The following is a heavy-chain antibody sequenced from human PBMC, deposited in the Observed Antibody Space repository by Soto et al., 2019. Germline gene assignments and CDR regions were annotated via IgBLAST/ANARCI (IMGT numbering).Heavy chain of an antibody. Sequence: XSVKVSCKASGCTFTRYGISWVRQAPGQGLEWLXWISAXNGNKKYAQKLXGRVTMTTXTSTGTAYMELRSLRSDDTAVYYCASGRYRIDYWGQGTLVTVYS. D-gene: IGHD1-26*01. CDR3: ASGRYRIDY. J-gene: IGHJ4*02. CDR2: ISAXNGNK. CDR1: GCTFTRYG. V-gene: IGHV1-18*01.